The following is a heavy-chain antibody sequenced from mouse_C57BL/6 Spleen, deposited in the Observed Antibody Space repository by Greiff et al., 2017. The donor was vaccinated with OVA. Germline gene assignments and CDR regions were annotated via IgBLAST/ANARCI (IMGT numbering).Heavy chain of an antibody. Sequence: VQLQQPGAELVKPGASVKLSCKASGYTFTSYWMQWVKQRPGQGLEWIGEIDPSDSYTNYNQKFKGKATLTVDTSSSTAYMQLSSLTSEDSAVYYCAGSSGHYFDYWGQGTTLTVSS. D-gene: IGHD3-2*02. J-gene: IGHJ2*01. CDR1: GYTFTSYW. CDR3: AGSSGHYFDY. CDR2: IDPSDSYT. V-gene: IGHV1-50*01.